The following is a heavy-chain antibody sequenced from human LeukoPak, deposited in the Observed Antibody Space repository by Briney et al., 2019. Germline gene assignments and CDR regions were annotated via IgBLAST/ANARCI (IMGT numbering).Heavy chain of an antibody. CDR1: GYTFTSYY. J-gene: IGHJ3*02. V-gene: IGHV1-46*01. Sequence: ASVKVSCKASGYTFTSYYMHWVRQAPGQGLEWMGIINPSGGSTRQAQKYQGRVAMTRDTSTSTVCMELRSLRSEDTAVYYCARDPHPNHAFDIWGQGTMVTVSS. CDR2: INPSGGST. CDR3: ARDPHPNHAFDI.